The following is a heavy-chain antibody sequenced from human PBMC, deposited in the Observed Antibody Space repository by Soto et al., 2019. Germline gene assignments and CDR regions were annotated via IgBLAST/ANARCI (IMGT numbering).Heavy chain of an antibody. D-gene: IGHD2-15*01. J-gene: IGHJ6*02. CDR2: IYPGDSDT. Sequence: HGESLKISCKGSGYSFTSYWIGWVRQMPGKGLEWMGIIYPGDSDTRYSPSFQGQVTISADKSISTAYLQWSSLKASDTAMYYCARQYCSGGSCYDPDYYYGMDVWGQGTTVTVSS. CDR1: GYSFTSYW. V-gene: IGHV5-51*01. CDR3: ARQYCSGGSCYDPDYYYGMDV.